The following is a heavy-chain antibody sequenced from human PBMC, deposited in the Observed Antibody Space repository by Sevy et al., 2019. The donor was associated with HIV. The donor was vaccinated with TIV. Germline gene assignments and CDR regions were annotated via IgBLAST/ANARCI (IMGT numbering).Heavy chain of an antibody. Sequence: GGSLRLSCAASGFTFSTYAIHWVRQAPGKGLEWVALISYDGSKIFYIDSVKGRFTVSRDNSRNALYLQMNSLRAEDTAVYYCARDGDYYDSSGYRYYYYGMDVWGQGTTVTVSS. CDR1: GFTFSTYA. D-gene: IGHD3-22*01. CDR2: ISYDGSKI. V-gene: IGHV3-30*04. J-gene: IGHJ6*02. CDR3: ARDGDYYDSSGYRYYYYGMDV.